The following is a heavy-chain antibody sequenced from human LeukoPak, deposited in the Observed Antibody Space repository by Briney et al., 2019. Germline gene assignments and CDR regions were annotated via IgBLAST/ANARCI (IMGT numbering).Heavy chain of an antibody. J-gene: IGHJ5*02. CDR2: LYHSGST. V-gene: IGHV4-38-2*01. Sequence: SETLSLTCAVSGYSISSGYYWGWIRQPPGKELEWIGSLYHSGSTYYNPSLKSRVTISVDTSKNQFSLKLSSVTAADTAVYYCARGGGAAAVAYWFDPWGQGTLVTVSS. CDR3: ARGGGAAAVAYWFDP. D-gene: IGHD6-13*01. CDR1: GYSISSGYY.